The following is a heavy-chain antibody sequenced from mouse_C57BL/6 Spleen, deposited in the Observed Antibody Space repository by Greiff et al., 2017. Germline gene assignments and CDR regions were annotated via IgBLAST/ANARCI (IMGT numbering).Heavy chain of an antibody. V-gene: IGHV1-14*01. CDR1: GYTFSSYV. D-gene: IGHD1-1*01. J-gene: IGHJ4*01. CDR3: ARVDYCGSRRDAVDY. CDR2: IYPYNDGT. Sequence: EVQLLQSGPELVKPGASVMMSCKASGYTFSSYVMHWVKQKPGQVLEWIGYIYPYNDGTKYNEKFKGKATLTSDFSSSTAYMELSSLTSEDSAVYYCARVDYCGSRRDAVDYWGQGTSGTVS.